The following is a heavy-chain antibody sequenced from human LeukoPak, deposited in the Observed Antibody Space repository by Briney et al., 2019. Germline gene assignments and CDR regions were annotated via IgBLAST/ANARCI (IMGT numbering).Heavy chain of an antibody. J-gene: IGHJ6*02. D-gene: IGHD3-22*01. Sequence: GASVKVSCKASGYTFTNYAIYWVRQAPGQRLEWMGWINAGNGNTKYSQKFQGRVTINRDTSASTAYMELSSLRSEDTAAYFCARAAGHDSTNYYEIIPYYYYYGMDVWGQGTTVTVSS. V-gene: IGHV1-3*01. CDR2: INAGNGNT. CDR3: ARAAGHDSTNYYEIIPYYYYYGMDV. CDR1: GYTFTNYA.